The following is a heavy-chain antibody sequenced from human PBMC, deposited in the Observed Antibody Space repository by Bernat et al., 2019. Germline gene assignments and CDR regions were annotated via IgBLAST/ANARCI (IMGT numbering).Heavy chain of an antibody. J-gene: IGHJ3*02. CDR1: GFTFSDYY. D-gene: IGHD6-13*01. V-gene: IGHV3-11*05. Sequence: QVQLVESGGGLVKPGGSLRLSCAASGFTFSDYYMSWIRQAPGKGLEWVSYISSSSSYTNYADSVKDRFTISRDNAKNSLYLQMNSLRAEDTAVYYCAREGSWIAAAANDAFDIWGQGTMVTVSS. CDR2: ISSSSSYT. CDR3: AREGSWIAAAANDAFDI.